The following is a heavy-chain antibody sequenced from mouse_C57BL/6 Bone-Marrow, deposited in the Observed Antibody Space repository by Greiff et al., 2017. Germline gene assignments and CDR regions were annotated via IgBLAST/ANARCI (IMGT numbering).Heavy chain of an antibody. V-gene: IGHV14-3*01. CDR3: ARGGWTAQATAWFAY. CDR2: IDPANGNT. CDR1: GFNIKNTY. J-gene: IGHJ3*01. Sequence: EVKLQESVAELVRPGASVKLSCTASGFNIKNTYMHWVKQRPEQGLEWIGRIDPANGNTKYAPKFQGKATITADTSSNTAYLQLSSLTSEDTAIYYCARGGWTAQATAWFAYWGQGTLVTVSA. D-gene: IGHD3-2*02.